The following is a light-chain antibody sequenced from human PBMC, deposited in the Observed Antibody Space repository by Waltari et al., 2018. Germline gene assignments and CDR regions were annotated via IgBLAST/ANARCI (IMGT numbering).Light chain of an antibody. CDR3: QSYDTSLGGVV. J-gene: IGLJ2*01. V-gene: IGLV1-40*01. Sequence: QSVLTQPPSVSGAPGPTVTISCTGTSSNVGPGFDLNWYQQLQGAAPKLLIYDNNNRPSGVPDRLSGSKSGTSASLAITGLQADDEADYCCQSYDTSLGGVVFGGGTKLTVL. CDR1: SSNVGPGFD. CDR2: DNN.